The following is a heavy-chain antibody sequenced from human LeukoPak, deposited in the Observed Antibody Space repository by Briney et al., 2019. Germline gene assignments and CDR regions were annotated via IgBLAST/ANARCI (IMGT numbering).Heavy chain of an antibody. CDR3: ARYAYYDSSGLPLDAFDI. J-gene: IGHJ3*02. D-gene: IGHD3-22*01. V-gene: IGHV4-4*07. CDR1: GGSISSYY. Sequence: PSETLSLTCTVSGGSISSYYWSWIRQPAGKGLEWIGRIYTSGSTNYNPSLKSRVTISVDKSKNQFSLKLSSVTAADTAVYYCARYAYYDSSGLPLDAFDIWGQGTMVTVSS. CDR2: IYTSGST.